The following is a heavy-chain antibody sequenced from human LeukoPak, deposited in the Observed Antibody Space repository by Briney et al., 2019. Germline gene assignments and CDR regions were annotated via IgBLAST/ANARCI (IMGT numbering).Heavy chain of an antibody. V-gene: IGHV3-21*01. J-gene: IGHJ6*03. CDR2: ISSSSSYI. CDR1: GFTFSSYS. Sequence: GGSLRLSCAASGFTFSSYSMNWVRQAPGKGLEWVSSISSSSSYIYYADSVKGRFTISRDNAKNSLYLQMNSLRAEDTAVYYCARWSGSVASRNYYYYMDVWGKGTTVTVSS. CDR3: ARWSGSVASRNYYYYMDV. D-gene: IGHD1-26*01.